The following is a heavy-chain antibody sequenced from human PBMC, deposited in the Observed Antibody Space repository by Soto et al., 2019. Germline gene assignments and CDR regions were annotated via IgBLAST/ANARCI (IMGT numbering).Heavy chain of an antibody. CDR2: ISSYNGNT. J-gene: IGHJ6*02. D-gene: IGHD3-3*01. V-gene: IGHV1-18*01. Sequence: ASVKPCSKDPGYRNNTYSRSWVRQENGKGLEWMGWISSYNGNTNYAQKLQGRVTMTTDTSTTTAYMELRSLRSDDTAVYYCARDQGITTFGVYSMYYYGMDVWGQGTTVTVSS. CDR1: GYRNNTYS. CDR3: ARDQGITTFGVYSMYYYGMDV.